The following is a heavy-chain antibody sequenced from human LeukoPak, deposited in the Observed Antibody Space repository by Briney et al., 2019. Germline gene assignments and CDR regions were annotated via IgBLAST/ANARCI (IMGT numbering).Heavy chain of an antibody. J-gene: IGHJ4*02. CDR1: DFSFITYA. CDR2: ISGGGDAT. D-gene: IGHD3-10*01. CDR3: ARDSSMLRGPLVIYYFDF. Sequence: GGSLRLSCAASDFSFITYAMSWVRQAPGKGLEWVSTISGGGDATYYADSVKGRFTVSRDNSKNTLYLQMNSLRVEDTAVYYCARDSSMLRGPLVIYYFDFWGQGTLVTVSS. V-gene: IGHV3-23*01.